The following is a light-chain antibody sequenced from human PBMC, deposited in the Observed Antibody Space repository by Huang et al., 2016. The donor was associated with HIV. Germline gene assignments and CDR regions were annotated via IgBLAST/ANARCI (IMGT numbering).Light chain of an antibody. CDR2: AAS. V-gene: IGKV3-20*01. J-gene: IGKJ2*01. CDR3: HQYGTSPYT. CDR1: QSLRTSF. Sequence: EVLLTQSPATLSSSPGERVTVSCRASQSLRTSFIDWSQQRPGQAPRILIYAASTSAAGIPDRFSGSGSGTDFTLTSNRLEPSDFAVYYCHQYGTSPYTFGQGTNLDVK.